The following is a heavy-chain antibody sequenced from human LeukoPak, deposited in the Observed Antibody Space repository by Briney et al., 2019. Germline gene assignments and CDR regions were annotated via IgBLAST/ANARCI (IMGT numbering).Heavy chain of an antibody. V-gene: IGHV1-69*06. Sequence: GASVKVSCKASGGTFSSYAISWVRQAPGQGLEWMGGIIPIYGTANYAQKFQGRVTITADKSTSTAYMELSSLRSEDTTVYYCARVGLPDTYYYYYYMDVSGKGTTVTVSS. CDR2: IIPIYGTA. CDR3: ARVGLPDTYYYYYYMDV. J-gene: IGHJ6*03. D-gene: IGHD2-2*01. CDR1: GGTFSSYA.